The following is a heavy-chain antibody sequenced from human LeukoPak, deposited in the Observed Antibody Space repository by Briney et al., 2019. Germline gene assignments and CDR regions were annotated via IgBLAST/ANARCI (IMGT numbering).Heavy chain of an antibody. CDR3: ARGQIYDFWSGYWAPFDY. D-gene: IGHD3-3*01. V-gene: IGHV4-59*01. J-gene: IGHJ4*02. CDR2: IYYSGST. CDR1: GGSISYYY. Sequence: PSETLSLTCIVSGGSISYYYWSWIRQPPGKGLEWIGYIYYSGSTNYNPSLKSRVTISVDTSKNQFSLKLSSVTAADTAVYYCARGQIYDFWSGYWAPFDYWGQGTLVTVSS.